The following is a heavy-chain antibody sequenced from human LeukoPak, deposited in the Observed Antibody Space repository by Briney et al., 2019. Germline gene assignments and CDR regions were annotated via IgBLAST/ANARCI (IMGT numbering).Heavy chain of an antibody. D-gene: IGHD2-2*01. J-gene: IGHJ4*02. V-gene: IGHV5-51*01. CDR2: IYPGDSDT. CDR1: GYSFTSYW. CDR3: ARRRVPAARLYYFDY. Sequence: PGESLKISCKGSGYSFTSYWIGWVRQMPGKGLEWMGIIYPGDSDTRYSPSFQGQVTISADKSISTAYLQWSSLKASDTAMYYCARRRVPAARLYYFDYWGQGTLVTVSS.